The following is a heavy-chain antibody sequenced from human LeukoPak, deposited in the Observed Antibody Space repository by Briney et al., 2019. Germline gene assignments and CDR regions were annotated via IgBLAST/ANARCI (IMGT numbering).Heavy chain of an antibody. V-gene: IGHV1-69*05. CDR1: GGTCSTYA. CDR2: IIPIFGTA. D-gene: IGHD6-13*01. J-gene: IGHJ4*02. CDR3: ARGRSIAAAVSH. Sequence: SVKVSCKASGGTCSTYAISWVRQAPGQGLEWMGGIIPIFGTANYAQKFQGRVTMTRDTSTSAVYMELSSLRSEDTAVYYCARGRSIAAAVSHWGQGTLVTVSS.